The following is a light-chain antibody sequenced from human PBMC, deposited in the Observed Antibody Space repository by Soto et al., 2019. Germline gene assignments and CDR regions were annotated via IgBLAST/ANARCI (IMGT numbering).Light chain of an antibody. CDR2: AAS. CDR3: QQSYSTPFT. CDR1: QSISSY. Sequence: DIQMTQSPSSLSASVGDRVTITCRASQSISSYLNWYQQKPGKAPKLLIYAASSLQSGVPSRFSGSGSGTDFTRTISSLQPEDFAPYYCQQSYSTPFTFGPWTKVDIK. V-gene: IGKV1-39*01. J-gene: IGKJ3*01.